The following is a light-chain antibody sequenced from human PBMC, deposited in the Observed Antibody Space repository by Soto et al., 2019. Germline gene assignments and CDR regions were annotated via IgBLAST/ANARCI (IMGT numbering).Light chain of an antibody. J-gene: IGLJ2*01. CDR1: ISNIGSNT. V-gene: IGLV1-44*01. CDR3: SSYSSANTVI. CDR2: SND. Sequence: QSVLTQPPSASGTPGQRVTISCSGGISNIGSNTINWYQQLPGTAPKLLIYSNDQRPSGVPDRFSGSKSGTSASLVISGLQSEDEADYYCSSYSSANTVIFGGGTKLTVL.